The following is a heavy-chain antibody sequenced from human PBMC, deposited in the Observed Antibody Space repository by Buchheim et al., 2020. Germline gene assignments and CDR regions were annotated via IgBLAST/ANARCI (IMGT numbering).Heavy chain of an antibody. D-gene: IGHD4-11*01. V-gene: IGHV3-7*01. Sequence: EVQLVESGGGLVQPGGSLRLSCSASGFTSSSSWMAWVRQAPGKGLEWVANINQDGSEKNYVDSVKGRFTISRDKAKNSLYLQMNSRRAGDTAVYYCARETGAYSVWGQGTL. CDR3: ARETGAYSV. CDR2: INQDGSEK. J-gene: IGHJ4*02. CDR1: GFTSSSSW.